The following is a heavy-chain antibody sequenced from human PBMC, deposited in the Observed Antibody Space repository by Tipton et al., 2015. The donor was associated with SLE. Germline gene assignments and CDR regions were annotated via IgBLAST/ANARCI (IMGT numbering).Heavy chain of an antibody. CDR2: IYHSGST. J-gene: IGHJ2*01. Sequence: TLSLTCAVSGGSISSSNWWSWVRQPPGKGLEWIGEIYHSGSTNYNPSLKSRVTISVDKSKNQFSLKLSSVAAADTAVYYCAREVGAARPFDLWGRGTLVTVSS. CDR1: GGSISSSNW. D-gene: IGHD6-6*01. V-gene: IGHV4-4*02. CDR3: AREVGAARPFDL.